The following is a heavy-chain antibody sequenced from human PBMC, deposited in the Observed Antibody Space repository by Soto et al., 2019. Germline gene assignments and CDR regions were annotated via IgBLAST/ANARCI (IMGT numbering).Heavy chain of an antibody. J-gene: IGHJ4*02. D-gene: IGHD2-15*01. Sequence: QVQLVQSGAEVKKPGASVKVSCKASGYTFTSYDINWVRQATGQGLEWMGWMNPNSGNTGYAQKFQGRVTMTRNTAISTAYRELSSLRSEDTAVYYCARGILGYCSGGSCLVFFDWGQGTLVTVSS. CDR1: GYTFTSYD. V-gene: IGHV1-8*01. CDR3: ARGILGYCSGGSCLVFFD. CDR2: MNPNSGNT.